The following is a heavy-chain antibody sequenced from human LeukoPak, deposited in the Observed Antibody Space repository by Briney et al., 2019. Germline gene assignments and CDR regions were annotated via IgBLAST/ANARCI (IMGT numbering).Heavy chain of an antibody. Sequence: GGSLRLSCAASGFTFSSYDMHWVRQATGKGLEWVSAIGTAGDTYYPGSVKGRFTISRENAKNSLYLQMNSLRAGDTAVYYCARVKRPHWYFDLWGRGTLVTVSS. J-gene: IGHJ2*01. CDR3: ARVKRPHWYFDL. CDR1: GFTFSSYD. V-gene: IGHV3-13*01. CDR2: IGTAGDT.